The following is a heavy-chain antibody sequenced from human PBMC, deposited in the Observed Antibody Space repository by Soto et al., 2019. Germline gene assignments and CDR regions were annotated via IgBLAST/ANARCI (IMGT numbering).Heavy chain of an antibody. D-gene: IGHD6-13*01. CDR3: AREGAAAGPLGY. J-gene: IGHJ4*02. CDR2: IIPIFATA. Sequence: ASVKVSCKASGGTFSSYVISWVRQAPGQGLEWMGGIIPIFATANYAQKFQGRVTITADKSTSTAYMELSSLRSEDTAVYYCAREGAAAGPLGYWGQGTLVTVSS. CDR1: GGTFSSYV. V-gene: IGHV1-69*06.